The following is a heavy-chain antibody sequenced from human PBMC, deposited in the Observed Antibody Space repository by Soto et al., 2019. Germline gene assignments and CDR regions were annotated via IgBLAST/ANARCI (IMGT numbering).Heavy chain of an antibody. CDR3: ARGGVIAARPSDLDYYMDV. J-gene: IGHJ6*03. CDR2: IIPILGIA. Sequence: QVQLVQSGAEVKKPGSSVKVSCKASGGTFSSYTISWVRQAPGQGLEWMGRIIPILGIANYAQKFQGRVTITEDKSTSTAYMELSSLRSEDTAVYYCARGGVIAARPSDLDYYMDVWGKGTTVTVSS. CDR1: GGTFSSYT. V-gene: IGHV1-69*02. D-gene: IGHD6-6*01.